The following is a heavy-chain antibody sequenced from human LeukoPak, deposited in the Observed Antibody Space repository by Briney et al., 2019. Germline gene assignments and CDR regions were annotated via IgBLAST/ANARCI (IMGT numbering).Heavy chain of an antibody. J-gene: IGHJ4*02. Sequence: VASVKVSCKASGYTFTSYDINWVRQATGQGLEWMGWMNPNSGNTGYAQKFQGRVTMTRNTSISTAYMELSSLRSEDTAVHYCARVSTYFGVVTDFDYWGQGTLVTVSS. D-gene: IGHD3-3*01. V-gene: IGHV1-8*01. CDR2: MNPNSGNT. CDR3: ARVSTYFGVVTDFDY. CDR1: GYTFTSYD.